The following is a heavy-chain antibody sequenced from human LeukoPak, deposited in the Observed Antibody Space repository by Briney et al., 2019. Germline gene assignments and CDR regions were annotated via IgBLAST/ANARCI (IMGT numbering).Heavy chain of an antibody. J-gene: IGHJ4*02. D-gene: IGHD3-22*01. CDR3: ARDLYGDSSGYCDY. CDR2: ISAYNGNT. Sequence: ASVKVSCKASGYTFTIYVISWVRQAPGQGLEWMGWISAYNGNTNYAQKLQGRVTMTTDTSTSTAYMELRSLISDDTAVYYCARDLYGDSSGYCDYWGQGTLVTVSS. CDR1: GYTFTIYV. V-gene: IGHV1-18*01.